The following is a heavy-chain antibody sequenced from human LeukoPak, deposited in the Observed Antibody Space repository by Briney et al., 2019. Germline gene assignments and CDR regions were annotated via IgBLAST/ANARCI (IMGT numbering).Heavy chain of an antibody. CDR1: GDSVSDDRYY. D-gene: IGHD1-1*01. V-gene: IGHV4-61*01. J-gene: IGHJ5*02. CDR3: ARYNWNTWFDP. Sequence: SETLSLTCTVSGDSVSDDRYYWTWIRQSPGRGLEWIAYIRYSGHTNYNPSLDTRVTISLDASKNQLSLRLYSVTAADTAMYYCARYNWNTWFDPWGQGALVTVSS. CDR2: IRYSGHT.